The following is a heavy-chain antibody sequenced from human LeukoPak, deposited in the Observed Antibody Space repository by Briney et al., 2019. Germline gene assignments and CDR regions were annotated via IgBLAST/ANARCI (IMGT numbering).Heavy chain of an antibody. CDR2: ITSSGSTI. J-gene: IGHJ4*02. D-gene: IGHD6-19*01. V-gene: IGHV3-11*01. CDR3: AKDLPSGWLTKTIVFDY. Sequence: PGGSLRLSCVASGFTFSDFYMSWIRQAPGKGLEWISYITSSGSTIDYADSVKGRFTISRDNAKNSLYLQMDSLRAEDTATYYCAKDLPSGWLTKTIVFDYWGQGTLVTVSS. CDR1: GFTFSDFY.